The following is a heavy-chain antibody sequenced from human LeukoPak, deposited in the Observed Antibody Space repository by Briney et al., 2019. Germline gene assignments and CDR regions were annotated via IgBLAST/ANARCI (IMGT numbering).Heavy chain of an antibody. CDR2: IKNDGSDK. CDR3: VNLGYSD. V-gene: IGHV3-7*01. D-gene: IGHD5-12*01. CDR1: GFRLSAAW. J-gene: IGHJ4*02. Sequence: AGGSLRLFCEASGFRLSAAWMTWLRQAPGKGLEWVATIKNDGSDKYYVDSVKGRFTLSRDNAKNLVYLQMNSLRVEDTAVYYCVNLGYSDGGQGTLVTVSS.